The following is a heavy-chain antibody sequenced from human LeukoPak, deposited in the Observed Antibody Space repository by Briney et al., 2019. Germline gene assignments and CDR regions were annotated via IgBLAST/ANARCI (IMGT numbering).Heavy chain of an antibody. V-gene: IGHV4-34*01. Sequence: SETLSLTCAVYGGSFSGYYWSWIRQPPGKGLEWIGEINHSGSTNYNPSLRSRVTMSVDTSKNQFSLKLSSVTAADTAVYYCARNSGSYYMPWFDPWGQGTLVTVSS. CDR1: GGSFSGYY. CDR2: INHSGST. J-gene: IGHJ5*02. D-gene: IGHD1-26*01. CDR3: ARNSGSYYMPWFDP.